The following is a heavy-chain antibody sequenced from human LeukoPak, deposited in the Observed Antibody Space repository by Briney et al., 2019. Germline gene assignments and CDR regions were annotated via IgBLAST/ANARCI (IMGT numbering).Heavy chain of an antibody. CDR1: GYTFTGYY. CDR3: ARANWWEIVGGDY. Sequence: ASVKVSCKASGYTFTGYYMHWVRQAPGQGLEWMGWINPNSGGTNYAQKFQGRVTMTRDTSISTAYMELSRLRSDDTAVYYCARANWWEIVGGDYWGQGTLVTVSS. J-gene: IGHJ4*02. D-gene: IGHD5-12*01. V-gene: IGHV1-2*02. CDR2: INPNSGGT.